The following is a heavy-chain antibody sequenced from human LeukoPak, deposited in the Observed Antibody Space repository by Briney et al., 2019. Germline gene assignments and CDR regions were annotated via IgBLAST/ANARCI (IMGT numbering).Heavy chain of an antibody. Sequence: PGGSLRLSCAASGFTFSNYVMHWVRQAPGKGLEWISCISSGSGSIYYPDSVKGRFTISRDNAKNSLYLQMNSPRDDDTAVYYCARGSSRAFDYWGQGTLVTVSS. CDR3: ARGSSRAFDY. V-gene: IGHV3-48*02. J-gene: IGHJ4*02. D-gene: IGHD2-2*01. CDR1: GFTFSNYV. CDR2: ISSGSGSI.